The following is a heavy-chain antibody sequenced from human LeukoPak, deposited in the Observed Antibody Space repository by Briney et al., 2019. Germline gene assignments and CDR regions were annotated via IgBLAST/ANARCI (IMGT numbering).Heavy chain of an antibody. CDR1: GFTFDDYA. D-gene: IGHD1-26*01. CDR3: AKGDRYSGSYSDYFDY. J-gene: IGHJ4*02. CDR2: ISWNSGSI. V-gene: IGHV3-9*01. Sequence: SGGSLRLSCAASGFTFDDYAMHWVRQAPGKGLEWVSGISWNSGSIGYADSVKGRFTISRDNAKNSLYLQMNSLRAEDTAVYYCAKGDRYSGSYSDYFDYWGQGTLVTVSS.